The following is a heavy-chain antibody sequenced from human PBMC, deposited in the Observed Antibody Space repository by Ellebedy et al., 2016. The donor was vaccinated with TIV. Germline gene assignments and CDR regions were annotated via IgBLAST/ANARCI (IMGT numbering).Heavy chain of an antibody. J-gene: IGHJ3*02. CDR2: ISGSGGST. Sequence: GESLKISXTASGFTFSNYAMSWVRQAPGKGLEWVSAISGSGGSTYYADSVKVRFTISRDNSKSTLYLQLNSLRAEDTALYYCAKDQRPHNTSPDAFDIWGQGTLVTVSS. CDR1: GFTFSNYA. CDR3: AKDQRPHNTSPDAFDI. D-gene: IGHD2-2*01. V-gene: IGHV3-23*01.